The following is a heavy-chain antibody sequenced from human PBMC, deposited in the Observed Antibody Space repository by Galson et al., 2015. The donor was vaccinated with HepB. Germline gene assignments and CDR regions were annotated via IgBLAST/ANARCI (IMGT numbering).Heavy chain of an antibody. Sequence: SLRLSCAASGFTFTTYAMSWVRQAPGKGLEWVSGISGSATSTYYADSVKGRFIISRDNSKNTLYLQMHSLKAEDTAVYYCARDPYCGSDCHGPTLYSSYGMDVWGQGTTVTVSS. J-gene: IGHJ6*02. CDR3: ARDPYCGSDCHGPTLYSSYGMDV. V-gene: IGHV3-23*01. CDR1: GFTFTTYA. D-gene: IGHD2-21*02. CDR2: ISGSATST.